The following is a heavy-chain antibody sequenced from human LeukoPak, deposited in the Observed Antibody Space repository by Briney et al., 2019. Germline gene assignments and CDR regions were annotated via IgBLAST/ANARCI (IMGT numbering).Heavy chain of an antibody. V-gene: IGHV4-59*01. CDR2: VYNSEST. J-gene: IGHJ4*02. CDR3: TRGRTKNDY. CDR1: GDSISHYY. Sequence: SETPSLTCTVSGDSISHYYWSWIRQPPGKGLEWIGYVYNSESTNYNASLKSRVTISLDTSKNQFSLNLNSVTAADTAVYYCTRGRTKNDYWGQGTLVTVSS.